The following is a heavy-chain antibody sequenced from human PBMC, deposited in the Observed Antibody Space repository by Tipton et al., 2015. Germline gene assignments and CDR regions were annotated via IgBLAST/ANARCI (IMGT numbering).Heavy chain of an antibody. Sequence: PGLVKPSETLSVTCSVSGDSISSSNWWSWVRQPPGKGLEWIGEIHHGGSTNYNPSLKSRVTMSVDTSKNQFSLHLSSVTAADTAVYYCAREVWYYDSSGYDYWGQGTLVTVSS. CDR3: AREVWYYDSSGYDY. CDR1: GDSISSSNW. D-gene: IGHD3-22*01. CDR2: IHHGGST. V-gene: IGHV4-4*02. J-gene: IGHJ4*02.